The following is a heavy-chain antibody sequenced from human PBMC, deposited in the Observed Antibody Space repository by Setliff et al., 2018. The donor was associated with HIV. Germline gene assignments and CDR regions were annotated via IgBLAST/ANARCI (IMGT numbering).Heavy chain of an antibody. CDR2: INYSGST. J-gene: IGHJ4*02. CDR1: GGSLSGYH. CDR3: ARELLRSWDGSENSYKPYYFDY. Sequence: PSETLSLTCGVYGGSLSGYHWSWIRLPPGKGLEWIGEINYSGSTYYNPSLKSRVTISVDTSKNQFSLKLSSVTAADTAVHYCARELLRSWDGSENSYKPYYFDYWGQGTLVTVSS. D-gene: IGHD3-10*01. V-gene: IGHV4-34*01.